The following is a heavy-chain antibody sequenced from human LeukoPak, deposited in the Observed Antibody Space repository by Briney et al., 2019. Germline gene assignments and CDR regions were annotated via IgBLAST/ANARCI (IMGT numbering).Heavy chain of an antibody. CDR2: IYYDGST. V-gene: IGHV4-38-2*01. D-gene: IGHD6-19*01. Sequence: SETLSLTCSVFGYSINNDYHWGWIRQPPGKGLEWIASIYYDGSTFYNPSLQSRVTILEDTSKNQFSLRLSSVTAADTAVYYCATSYNSGWAFDYWGQGTLVTVSS. CDR1: GYSINNDYH. CDR3: ATSYNSGWAFDY. J-gene: IGHJ4*02.